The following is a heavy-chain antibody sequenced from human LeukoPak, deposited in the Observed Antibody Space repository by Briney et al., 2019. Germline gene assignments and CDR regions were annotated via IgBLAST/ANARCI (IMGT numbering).Heavy chain of an antibody. CDR3: ATVRDSHGYLDYYMDV. V-gene: IGHV1-8*01. CDR2: MNPNSGNT. CDR1: GYTFTSYD. Sequence: ASVKVSCKASGYTFTSYDINWVRQATGQGLEWMGWMNPNSGNTGYAQKFQGRVTMTRNTSISTAYMELSSLRSEDTAVYYCATVRDSHGYLDYYMDVWGKGTTVTVSS. J-gene: IGHJ6*03. D-gene: IGHD5-18*01.